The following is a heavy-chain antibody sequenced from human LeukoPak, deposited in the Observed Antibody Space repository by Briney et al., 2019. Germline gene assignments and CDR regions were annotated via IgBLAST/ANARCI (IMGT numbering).Heavy chain of an antibody. CDR1: GFTFSSYA. CDR3: AKGRYYYDSSDAFDI. D-gene: IGHD3-22*01. J-gene: IGHJ3*02. CDR2: ISGSGGST. Sequence: GGSLRLSCAASGFTFSSYAMSWVRQAPGKGLEWGSVISGSGGSTYYADSVKGRFTISRDNSKNTLYLQMNSLRAEDTAVYYCAKGRYYYDSSDAFDIWGQGTMVTVSS. V-gene: IGHV3-23*01.